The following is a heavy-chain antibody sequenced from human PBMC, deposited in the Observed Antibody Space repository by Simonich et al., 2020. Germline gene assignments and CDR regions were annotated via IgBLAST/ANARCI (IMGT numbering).Heavy chain of an antibody. J-gene: IGHJ4*02. D-gene: IGHD5-12*01. CDR3: ARHDRWLQFYFDY. CDR2: IHYRGNT. V-gene: IGHV4-59*08. CDR1: VGSNSSYH. Sequence: QVQLQESGPGLVKPSETLSLTCTVAVGSNSSYHWSWSRQPPWKGLEWIGYIHYRGNTNYNPALKSRFTMSVDTSKNQFSLKLSSVTAADTAVYYCARHDRWLQFYFDYWGQGTLVTVSS.